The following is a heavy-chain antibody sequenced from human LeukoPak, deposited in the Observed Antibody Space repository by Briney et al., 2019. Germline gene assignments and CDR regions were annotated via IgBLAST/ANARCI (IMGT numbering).Heavy chain of an antibody. Sequence: PSETLSLTCTVSGGSISSSSYYWGWIRQPPGKGLEWIGSIYYSGSTYYNPSLKSRVTISVDTSKNQFSLKLSSVTAADTAVYYCASGQLWSYYFDYWGQGTLVTVSS. V-gene: IGHV4-39*07. CDR1: GGSISSSSYY. CDR2: IYYSGST. CDR3: ASGQLWSYYFDY. D-gene: IGHD5-18*01. J-gene: IGHJ4*02.